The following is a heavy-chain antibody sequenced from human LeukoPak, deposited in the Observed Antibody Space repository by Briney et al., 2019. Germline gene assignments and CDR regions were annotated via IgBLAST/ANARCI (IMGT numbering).Heavy chain of an antibody. J-gene: IGHJ5*02. CDR3: ARGKGYSYGYWFDP. CDR2: ISYDGSNK. Sequence: HPGRSLRLSCAASGFTFSSYAMHWVRQAPGKGLEWVAVISYDGSNKDYADSVKGRFTISRDNSKNTLYLQMNSLRAEDTAVYYCARGKGYSYGYWFDPWGQGTLVTVSS. V-gene: IGHV3-30-3*01. D-gene: IGHD5-18*01. CDR1: GFTFSSYA.